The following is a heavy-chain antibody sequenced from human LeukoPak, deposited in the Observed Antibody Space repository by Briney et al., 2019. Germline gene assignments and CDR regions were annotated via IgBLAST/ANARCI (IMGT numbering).Heavy chain of an antibody. CDR1: GFTFSSYA. D-gene: IGHD6-25*01. V-gene: IGHV3-23*01. CDR2: ISGSGYST. Sequence: GGSLRLSSTASGFTFSSYAMSWVRQAPGKGLEWVSIISGSGYSTYYADSVKGRFTISRDNSKNTLYLQMNSLRAEDTAVYYCAKVLGMYGSSGYAWYFDYWGQGTLVTVSS. J-gene: IGHJ4*02. CDR3: AKVLGMYGSSGYAWYFDY.